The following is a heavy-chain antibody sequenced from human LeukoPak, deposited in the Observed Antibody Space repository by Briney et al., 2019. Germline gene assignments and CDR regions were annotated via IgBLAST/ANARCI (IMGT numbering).Heavy chain of an antibody. CDR2: INHSGST. Sequence: SETLSLTCAVYGGSFSGYYWSWIRQPPGKGLEWIGEINHSGSTNYNPSLKSRVTISVDTSKNQFSLKLSSVTAADTAVYYCAGGLRVRGVIIGGCWFDPWGQGTLVTVSS. V-gene: IGHV4-34*01. J-gene: IGHJ5*02. CDR3: AGGLRVRGVIIGGCWFDP. CDR1: GGSFSGYY. D-gene: IGHD3-10*01.